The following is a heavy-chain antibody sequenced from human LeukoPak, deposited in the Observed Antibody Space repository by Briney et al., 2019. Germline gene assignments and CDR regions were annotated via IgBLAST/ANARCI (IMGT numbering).Heavy chain of an antibody. J-gene: IGHJ4*02. CDR3: ARSDGGYGGNSGTFAFDY. D-gene: IGHD4-23*01. CDR2: IYPGDSDT. Sequence: GESLKISCKGSGYSFTSYWIGWVRQMPGKGLEWMGIIYPGDSDTRYSPSFQGQVTISADKSISTAYLQWSSLKASDTAMYYCARSDGGYGGNSGTFAFDYWGQGTLVTASS. V-gene: IGHV5-51*01. CDR1: GYSFTSYW.